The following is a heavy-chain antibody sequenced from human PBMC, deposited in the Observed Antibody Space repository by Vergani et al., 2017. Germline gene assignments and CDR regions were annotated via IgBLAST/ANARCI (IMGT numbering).Heavy chain of an antibody. J-gene: IGHJ4*02. CDR2: INAGNGNT. CDR1: GYTFTSYA. Sequence: QVQLVQSGAEVKKPGASVKVSCKASGYTFTSYAMHWVRQAPGQRLEWMGWINAGNGNTKYSQKFQGRVTITRDTSASTAYMELCSLRSEDTAVYYCAREGFYDYVXRSYRLRGVYYFDYWGQGTLVTVSS. V-gene: IGHV1-3*01. CDR3: AREGFYDYVXRSYRLRGVYYFDY. D-gene: IGHD3-16*02.